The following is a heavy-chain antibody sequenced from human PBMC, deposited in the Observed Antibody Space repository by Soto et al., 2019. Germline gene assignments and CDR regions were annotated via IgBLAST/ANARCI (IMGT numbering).Heavy chain of an antibody. CDR2: ISSSGDST. CDR1: GFSFSSYA. J-gene: IGHJ4*02. CDR3: AKDLEGGYGSGAFDY. Sequence: GGSLRLSCAASGFSFSSYAMNWVRQAPGKGLEWVSGISSSGDSTFYADSVKGRFTISRDNSKNTLYLQMNSLRAEDTAVYYCAKDLEGGYGSGAFDYWGQGTLVTVSS. V-gene: IGHV3-23*01. D-gene: IGHD3-10*01.